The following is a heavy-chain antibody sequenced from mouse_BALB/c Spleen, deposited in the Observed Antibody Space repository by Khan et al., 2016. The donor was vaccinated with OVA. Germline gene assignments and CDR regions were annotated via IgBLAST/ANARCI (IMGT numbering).Heavy chain of an antibody. V-gene: IGHV5-17*02. J-gene: IGHJ3*01. Sequence: EVELVESGGGLVQPGGSRKLSCAASGFSLSNFGVHWVRQAPAKGLEWVAYISSDSYTIYYADTVRGRFTISRDNPKNTLFLQMTSLRSEDTAMYYCVRANWAWVAYWGQGTLVTGSA. CDR3: VRANWAWVAY. CDR1: GFSLSNFG. D-gene: IGHD4-1*01. CDR2: ISSDSYTI.